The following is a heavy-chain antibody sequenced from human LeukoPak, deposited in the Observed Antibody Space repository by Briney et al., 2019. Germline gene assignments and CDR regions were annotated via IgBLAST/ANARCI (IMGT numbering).Heavy chain of an antibody. J-gene: IGHJ4*02. CDR3: ARVVASTSIDS. Sequence: SETLSLTCTVSGYFISSGYYWGWIRQPPGKGLEWIGSIYHSGSTYYNPSLKSRVTISVDTSKNQFSLKLSSVTAADTALYYCARVVASTSIDSWGQGILVTVSS. CDR1: GYFISSGYY. D-gene: IGHD2-15*01. CDR2: IYHSGST. V-gene: IGHV4-38-2*02.